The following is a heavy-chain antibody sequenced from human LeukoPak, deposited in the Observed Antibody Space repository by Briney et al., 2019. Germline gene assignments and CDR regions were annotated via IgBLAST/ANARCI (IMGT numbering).Heavy chain of an antibody. V-gene: IGHV3-23*01. D-gene: IGHD6-13*01. CDR3: AKAASSSWPSYYYGMDV. J-gene: IGHJ6*02. CDR2: ISGSGGST. CDR1: GFTFSSYA. Sequence: PGGSLRLSCAASGFTFSSYAMSWVRQAPGKGLEWVSAISGSGGSTYYADSVKGRFTTSKDNSKNTVHLQMSSLRVDDTAVYYCAKAASSSWPSYYYGMDVWGQGTTVTVSS.